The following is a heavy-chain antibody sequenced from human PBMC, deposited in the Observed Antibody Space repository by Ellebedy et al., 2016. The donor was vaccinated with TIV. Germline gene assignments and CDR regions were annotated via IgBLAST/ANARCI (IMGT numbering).Heavy chain of an antibody. CDR2: ISVDGRAV. D-gene: IGHD6-19*01. CDR1: GFTFSDSV. Sequence: GGSLRLXCVGFGFTFSDSVMHWVRQDPGKGLDWVAGISVDGRAVHYPDSVKGRFTISRDNAQNTVYLQMNSLRLEDTAVYYCVKGWYSSGHCDVFAMWGQGTIVTVSS. V-gene: IGHV3-30*18. J-gene: IGHJ3*02. CDR3: VKGWYSSGHCDVFAM.